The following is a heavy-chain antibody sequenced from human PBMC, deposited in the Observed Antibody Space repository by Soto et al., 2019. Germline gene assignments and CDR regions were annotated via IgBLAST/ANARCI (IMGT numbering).Heavy chain of an antibody. CDR2: IYYSGST. V-gene: IGHV4-39*01. CDR1: GGSISSSSYY. J-gene: IGHJ5*02. D-gene: IGHD3-10*01. CDR3: ARQGYYGSGSYYKFRWFDP. Sequence: SETLSLTCTVSGGSISSSSYYWGWIRQPPGKGLEWIGSIYYSGSTFYNPSLKSRVTISIDTSKNQFSLKLSSVTAADTAVYYCARQGYYGSGSYYKFRWFDPWGQGTLVTVSS.